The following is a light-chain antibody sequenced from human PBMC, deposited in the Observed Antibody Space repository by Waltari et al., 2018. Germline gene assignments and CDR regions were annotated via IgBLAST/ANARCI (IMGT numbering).Light chain of an antibody. J-gene: IGKJ1*01. CDR2: EVS. CDR1: QSLLHRDGRTY. V-gene: IGKV2D-29*01. CDR3: MQSIQLPRT. Sequence: DILLTQSPLPLSVTPGQPASISCKSSQSLLHRDGRTYLYWYLQKPGQPPQLLIHEVSNRFSGAPDRFSGSGSGTDFTLKISRVETEDVGLYYCMQSIQLPRTFGQGTKVEIK.